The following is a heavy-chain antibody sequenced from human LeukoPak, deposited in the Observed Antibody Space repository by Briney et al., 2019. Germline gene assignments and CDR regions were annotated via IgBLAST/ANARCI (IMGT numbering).Heavy chain of an antibody. D-gene: IGHD4-17*01. CDR1: GLTFSGFA. Sequence: GGSLRLSCAASGLTFSGFAMHWVRQAFGKGLEWVGRIRSKANNYATAYAASVKGRFTISRDDSKNTAYLQMNSLKTEDTAVYYCTSRDSTVTPTGYFQHWGQGTLVTVSS. CDR2: IRSKANNYAT. V-gene: IGHV3-73*01. J-gene: IGHJ1*01. CDR3: TSRDSTVTPTGYFQH.